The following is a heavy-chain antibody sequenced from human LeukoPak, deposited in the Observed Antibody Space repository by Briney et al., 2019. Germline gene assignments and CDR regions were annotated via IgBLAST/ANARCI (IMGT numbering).Heavy chain of an antibody. CDR2: IYYSGST. V-gene: IGHV4-59*12. D-gene: IGHD2-2*01. Sequence: PSETLSLTCTVSGGSISSYYWSWIRQPPGKGLEWIGYIYYSGSTNYNSPLKSRVTISVDRSKNQFSLKLSSVTAADTAVYYCARGPAPYYFDYWGQETLVTVSS. J-gene: IGHJ4*02. CDR1: GGSISSYY. CDR3: ARGPAPYYFDY.